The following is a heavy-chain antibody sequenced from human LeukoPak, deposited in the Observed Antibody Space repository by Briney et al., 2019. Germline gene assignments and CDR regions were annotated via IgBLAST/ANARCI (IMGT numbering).Heavy chain of an antibody. V-gene: IGHV4-30-2*01. CDR3: ARDRGGYSYSHDY. Sequence: TLPLTCSVSGHSVNSGTYSWGWIRQPRGKGLEWIGYIYHSGSTYYHPSLKSRVTISMDKSKNQHPLKLNFVTDADTAVYYCARDRGGYSYSHDYWGQGTLVTVSS. D-gene: IGHD5-18*01. J-gene: IGHJ4*02. CDR2: IYHSGST. CDR1: GHSVNSGTYS.